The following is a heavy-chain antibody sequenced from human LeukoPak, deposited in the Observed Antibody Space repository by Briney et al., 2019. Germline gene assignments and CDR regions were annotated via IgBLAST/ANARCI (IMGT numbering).Heavy chain of an antibody. J-gene: IGHJ5*02. Sequence: GGSLRLSCVASGFTFSSYAMNWVRQAPGKRLEWISYISTTSSSIYYADSVKGRFTISRDNAKNSLYLQMNGLRAEDTAVYYCARTAYGDYANHWGQGTLVTVSS. D-gene: IGHD4-17*01. V-gene: IGHV3-48*04. CDR1: GFTFSSYA. CDR3: ARTAYGDYANH. CDR2: ISTTSSSI.